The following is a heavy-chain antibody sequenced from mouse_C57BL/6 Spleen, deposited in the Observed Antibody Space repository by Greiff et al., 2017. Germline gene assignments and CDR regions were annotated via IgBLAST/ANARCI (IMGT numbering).Heavy chain of an antibody. D-gene: IGHD4-1*01. CDR1: GFSLTSYG. Sequence: VQLQQSGPGLVAPSQSLSITCTVSGFSLTSYGVDWVRQSPGTGLEWLGVIWGGGSTNYNSALKSRLSISKDNSKSQVFLKMNSLQTDDTAMYYCARNWDGGNFDVWGTGTTVTVSS. J-gene: IGHJ1*03. CDR2: IWGGGST. CDR3: ARNWDGGNFDV. V-gene: IGHV2-6*01.